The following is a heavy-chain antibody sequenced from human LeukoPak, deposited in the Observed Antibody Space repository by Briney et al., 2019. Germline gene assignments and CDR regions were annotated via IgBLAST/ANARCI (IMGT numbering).Heavy chain of an antibody. CDR2: INPNSGGT. D-gene: IGHD6-19*01. V-gene: IGHV1-2*06. CDR1: GYTFTGYY. Sequence: GASVKVSCKASGYTFTGYYMHWVRQAPGQGLEWMGRINPNSGGTNYAQKFQGRVTMTRDTSISTAYMELSRLRSDDTAVYYCARDGPEYSSGWYVDYWGQGTLDTVSS. CDR3: ARDGPEYSSGWYVDY. J-gene: IGHJ4*02.